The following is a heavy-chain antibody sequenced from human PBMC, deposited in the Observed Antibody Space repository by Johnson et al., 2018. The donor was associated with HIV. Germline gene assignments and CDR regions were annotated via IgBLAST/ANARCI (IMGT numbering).Heavy chain of an antibody. Sequence: VQLVESGGGLVQPGGSLRLSCAASGFTFSTHWMSWVRQVPGKRPEWLANINPDGSQKYYVDSVTGRFTISRDNAKNSLYLQMNSLRAEDTAVYYCARERSGTIAFDIWGQGTMVTVSS. V-gene: IGHV3-7*03. D-gene: IGHD1-7*01. CDR1: GFTFSTHW. CDR2: INPDGSQK. CDR3: ARERSGTIAFDI. J-gene: IGHJ3*02.